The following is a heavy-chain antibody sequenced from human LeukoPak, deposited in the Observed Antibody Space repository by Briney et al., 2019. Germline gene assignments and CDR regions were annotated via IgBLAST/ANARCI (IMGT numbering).Heavy chain of an antibody. V-gene: IGHV3-21*01. CDR2: ISSSSSYI. Sequence: GGSLRLSCAASGFTFSSYSMNWVRQAPGKGLEWVSSISSSSSYIYYADSVKGRFTISRDNAKTSLYLQMNSLRAEDTAVYYCTAEYDSSGYYPWFFDLWGRGTLVTASS. CDR1: GFTFSSYS. J-gene: IGHJ2*01. D-gene: IGHD3-22*01. CDR3: TAEYDSSGYYPWFFDL.